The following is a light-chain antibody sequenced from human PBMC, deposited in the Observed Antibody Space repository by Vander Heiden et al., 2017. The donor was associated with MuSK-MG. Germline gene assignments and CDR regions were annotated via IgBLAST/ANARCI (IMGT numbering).Light chain of an antibody. CDR1: QSISNY. CDR3: QQSYSTPWT. J-gene: IGKJ1*01. V-gene: IGKV1-39*01. Sequence: DIQLTQSPSSLSVSVGDRVTITCWASQSISNYFCWYQQQPGKAHKLIMYAASSLHSGVASRCSSSGSTTDFIITISRLQPEDFVTYYCQQSYSTPWTFGQGTKVEIK. CDR2: AAS.